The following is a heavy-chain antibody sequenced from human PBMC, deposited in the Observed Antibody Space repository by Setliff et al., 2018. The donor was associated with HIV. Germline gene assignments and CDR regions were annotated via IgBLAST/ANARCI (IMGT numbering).Heavy chain of an antibody. CDR1: GFTFSVHY. Sequence: GGSLRLSCAASGFTFSVHYMDWVRQAPGKGLEGVGRTKNKDNSFTTEYAASVKGRFTISRDDSKNSLYLQLNSLRAEDTAVYYCAKTYYYDRSGYYYFDSWGQGTLVTVSS. CDR3: AKTYYYDRSGYYYFDS. V-gene: IGHV3-72*01. D-gene: IGHD3-22*01. CDR2: TKNKDNSFTT. J-gene: IGHJ4*02.